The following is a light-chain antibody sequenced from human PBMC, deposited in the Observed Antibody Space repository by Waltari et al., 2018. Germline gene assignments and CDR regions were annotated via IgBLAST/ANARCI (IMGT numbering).Light chain of an antibody. CDR2: QNS. J-gene: IGLJ2*01. CDR3: QAWDSGTVV. CDR1: KWGDKY. Sequence: SYELTQAPSVSVSPGQTASITCSADKWGDKYLNWYQHKPGQLPVFVIYQNSKRRSGIPERFSGSISRKTATLTISAAQAMDEADYYCQAWDSGTVVFGGGTKLTVL. V-gene: IGLV3-1*01.